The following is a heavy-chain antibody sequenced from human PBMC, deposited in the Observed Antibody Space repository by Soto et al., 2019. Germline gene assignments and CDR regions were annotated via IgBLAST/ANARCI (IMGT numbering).Heavy chain of an antibody. CDR1: GYTFTSYY. J-gene: IGHJ5*02. V-gene: IGHV1-46*01. CDR2: INPSGGST. CDR3: ARDATAPLLLWFGDLSPYNWFDP. D-gene: IGHD3-10*01. Sequence: ASVKVSCKASGYTFTSYYMHWVRQAPGQGLEWMGIINPSGGSTSYAQKFQGRVTMTRDTSTSTVYMELSSLRSEDTAVYYCARDATAPLLLWFGDLSPYNWFDPCGQGTLVTVTS.